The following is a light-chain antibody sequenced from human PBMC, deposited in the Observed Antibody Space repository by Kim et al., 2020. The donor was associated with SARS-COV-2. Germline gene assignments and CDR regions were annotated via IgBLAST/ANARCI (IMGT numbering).Light chain of an antibody. CDR1: QSVSSY. Sequence: LSPGERATLSCRASQSVSSYLAWYQKKPGQAPRLLIYDASNRATGIPARFSGSGSGTDFTLTISSLEPEDFAVYYCQQRSNWPLYTFGQGTKLEIK. CDR2: DAS. CDR3: QQRSNWPLYT. J-gene: IGKJ2*01. V-gene: IGKV3-11*01.